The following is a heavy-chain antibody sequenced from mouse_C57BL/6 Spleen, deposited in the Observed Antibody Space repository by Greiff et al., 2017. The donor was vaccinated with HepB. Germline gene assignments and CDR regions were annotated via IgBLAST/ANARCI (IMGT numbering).Heavy chain of an antibody. V-gene: IGHV3-6*01. Sequence: EVQLQESGPGLVKPSQSLSLTCSVTGYSITSGYYWNWIRQFPGNKLEWMGYISYDGSNNYNPSLKNRISITRATSKNQFFRKLNSVTTEDTATYDCARGDWDGEGFDYWGQGTTLTVSS. D-gene: IGHD4-1*01. CDR2: ISYDGSN. J-gene: IGHJ2*01. CDR3: ARGDWDGEGFDY. CDR1: GYSITSGYY.